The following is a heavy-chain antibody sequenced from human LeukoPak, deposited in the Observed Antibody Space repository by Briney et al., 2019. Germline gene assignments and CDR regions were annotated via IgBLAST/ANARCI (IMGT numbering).Heavy chain of an antibody. CDR1: GFTFDSYA. D-gene: IGHD6-13*01. CDR2: ISGGGSGT. V-gene: IGHV3-23*01. J-gene: IGHJ4*02. CDR3: AKDQVIAAAANSDY. Sequence: PGGSLRLSCAAPGFTFDSYAMSWVRQAPGKGLEWVSAISGGGSGTYYADSVKGRFTISRDNSKNTLYLQMNSLRAEDTAVYYCAKDQVIAAAANSDYWGQGTLVTVSS.